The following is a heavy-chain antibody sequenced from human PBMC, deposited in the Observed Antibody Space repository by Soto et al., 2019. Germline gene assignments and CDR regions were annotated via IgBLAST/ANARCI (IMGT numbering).Heavy chain of an antibody. V-gene: IGHV1-46*01. CDR3: ARDLGAKWLVRVCYYGREV. CDR1: GYTFTSYY. CDR2: INPSGGST. J-gene: IGHJ6*02. D-gene: IGHD6-19*01. Sequence: ASVKVSCKASGYTFTSYYMHWVRQAPGQGLEWMGIINPSGGSTSYAQKFQGRVTMTRDTSTSTVYMELSSLRSEDTAVYYCARDLGAKWLVRVCYYGREVWGQGTTVTV.